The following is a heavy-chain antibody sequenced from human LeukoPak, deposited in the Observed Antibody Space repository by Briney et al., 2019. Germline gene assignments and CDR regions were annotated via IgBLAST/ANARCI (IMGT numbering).Heavy chain of an antibody. CDR1: GFTFSSYW. Sequence: PGGSLRLSCVASGFTFSSYWMHWVRQPPGKGPVWVSRINTDGSTSSYADSVKGRFTISRDNARNSLYLQMNSLRAEDTAVYYCARASMRMTTAGLVDYWGQGTLVTVSS. D-gene: IGHD6-13*01. J-gene: IGHJ4*02. CDR3: ARASMRMTTAGLVDY. V-gene: IGHV3-74*01. CDR2: INTDGSTS.